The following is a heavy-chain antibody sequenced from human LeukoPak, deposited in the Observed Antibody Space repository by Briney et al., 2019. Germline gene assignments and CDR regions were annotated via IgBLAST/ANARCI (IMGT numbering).Heavy chain of an antibody. CDR1: GGSISTSNYY. D-gene: IGHD6-13*01. CDR2: IFYSGST. J-gene: IGHJ5*02. Sequence: SETLSLTCTVSGGSISTSNYYGGWIRQPPGKGLEWIGNIFYSGSTYYSPSLRSRVTISLDTSRNQLSLKLSSVTAADTAVYYCASSAVAGTGGWWLDPWGQGTLVTVSS. V-gene: IGHV4-39*01. CDR3: ASSAVAGTGGWWLDP.